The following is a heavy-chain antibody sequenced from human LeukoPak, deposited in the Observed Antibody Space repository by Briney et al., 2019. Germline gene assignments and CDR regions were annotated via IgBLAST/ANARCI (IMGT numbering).Heavy chain of an antibody. CDR1: GFTFSTYA. D-gene: IGHD3-9*01. V-gene: IGHV3-23*01. J-gene: IGHJ4*02. Sequence: PGRSLRLSCAASGFTFSTYAMSWVRQAPGRGLEWVSAISGSDGSTFYADSVKGRFTISRDNSKATLYLQMNSLRAEDTAVYYCANANFDWLPRDYRGQGTLVTVSS. CDR2: ISGSDGST. CDR3: ANANFDWLPRDY.